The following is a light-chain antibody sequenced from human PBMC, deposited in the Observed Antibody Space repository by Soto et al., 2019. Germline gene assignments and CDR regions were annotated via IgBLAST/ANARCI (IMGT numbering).Light chain of an antibody. Sequence: DIPMTQSPSSLSASVGDRVTITCRASQSISSYLNWYQQKPGKAPKLLIYAASNLQSGLPSRFSGSGSGTDFTLTISSLQPEDFATYYCQQSYSTPRTFGQGTKVEIK. V-gene: IGKV1-39*01. CDR1: QSISSY. CDR2: AAS. CDR3: QQSYSTPRT. J-gene: IGKJ1*01.